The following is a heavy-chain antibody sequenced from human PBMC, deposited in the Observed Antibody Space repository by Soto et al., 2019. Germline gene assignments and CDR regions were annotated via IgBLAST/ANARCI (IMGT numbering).Heavy chain of an antibody. CDR2: INSGRNSA. CDR3: AEASATVSSVVSDY. CDR1: NGSLFSHF. D-gene: IGHD2-15*01. J-gene: IGHJ4*02. Sequence: ASVKVICNAANGSLFSHFFHWVRQALGERLEWMGIINSGRNSASYSKEFQGRLTLTRDMPSRTMYMQLSNRRSDDTAVYYCAEASATVSSVVSDYGGKGTLVTVPQ. V-gene: IGHV1-46*01.